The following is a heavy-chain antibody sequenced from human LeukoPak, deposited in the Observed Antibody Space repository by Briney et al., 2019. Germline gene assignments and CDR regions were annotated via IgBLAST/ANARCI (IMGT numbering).Heavy chain of an antibody. Sequence: SQTLSLTCTVSGGSISSGSYYWSWIRQPAGKGLEWIGRIYTSGSTNYNPSLKSRVTISVDTSKNQFSLKLGSVTAADTAVYYCARESQYANGLNWFDPWGQGTLVTVSS. CDR3: ARESQYANGLNWFDP. V-gene: IGHV4-61*02. CDR1: GGSISSGSYY. CDR2: IYTSGST. J-gene: IGHJ5*02. D-gene: IGHD2-8*01.